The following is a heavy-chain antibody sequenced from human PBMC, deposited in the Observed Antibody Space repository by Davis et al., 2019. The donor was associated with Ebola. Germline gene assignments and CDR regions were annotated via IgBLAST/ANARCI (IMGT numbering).Heavy chain of an antibody. J-gene: IGHJ6*02. CDR2: IKQDGGEK. CDR1: GFTFRNHA. Sequence: GESLKISCAASGFTFRNHAMSWVRQAPGKGPEWVAIIKQDGGEKYYVDSVKGRFTISRDNAKNSVFLQMNSLRGEDTALYYCASGDGRGSSYDMDVWGQGTTVTVSS. CDR3: ASGDGRGSSYDMDV. D-gene: IGHD5-12*01. V-gene: IGHV3-7*03.